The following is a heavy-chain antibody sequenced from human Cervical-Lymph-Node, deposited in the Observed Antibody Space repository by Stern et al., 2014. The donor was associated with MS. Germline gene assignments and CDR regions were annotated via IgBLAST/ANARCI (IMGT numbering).Heavy chain of an antibody. CDR2: INPGDANT. V-gene: IGHV1-46*03. Sequence: QVQLGQSGAEVKKPGASVKVSCKASGYSFSNYYVHWVRQAPGQGLEWLGIINPGDANTAYAQSFQGRVTLTRDTSTSSVYLHLSSLRSDDTAVYYCARSKIGLFGTIILPIDGMDVWGQGTTVTVSS. CDR1: GYSFSNYY. J-gene: IGHJ6*02. CDR3: ARSKIGLFGTIILPIDGMDV. D-gene: IGHD1/OR15-1a*01.